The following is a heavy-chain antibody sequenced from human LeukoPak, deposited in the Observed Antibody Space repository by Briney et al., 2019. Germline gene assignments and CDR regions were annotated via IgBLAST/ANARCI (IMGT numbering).Heavy chain of an antibody. D-gene: IGHD3-10*01. CDR1: GGTFSSYA. J-gene: IGHJ5*02. CDR2: IIPIFGTA. CDR3: ARSPMGSGSANWFDP. Sequence: SVKVSCKASGGTFSSYAISWVRQAPGQGLEWMGGIIPIFGTANYAQKFQGRVTITADESTSTAYMELSSLRSEDTAVYYCARSPMGSGSANWFDPWGQGALVTVSS. V-gene: IGHV1-69*13.